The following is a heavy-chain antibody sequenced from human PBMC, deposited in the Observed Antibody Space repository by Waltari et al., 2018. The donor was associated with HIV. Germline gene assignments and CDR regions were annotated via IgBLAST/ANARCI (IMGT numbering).Heavy chain of an antibody. CDR2: VNHVGRT. V-gene: IGHV4-34*01. Sequence: QVHLEQWGTGLLRPYETLSLTCAVSGGAFRGYYWSWIRQSPGRGLEWIGEVNHVGRTNYSPSLKGRVTVSVDTSKNQFSLTMRSVTAADTAVYYCARDSAPGLAVDDDDGEFFYYGLDVWGQGTTVTVSS. CDR3: ARDSAPGLAVDDDDGEFFYYGLDV. D-gene: IGHD6-19*01. CDR1: GGAFRGYY. J-gene: IGHJ6*01.